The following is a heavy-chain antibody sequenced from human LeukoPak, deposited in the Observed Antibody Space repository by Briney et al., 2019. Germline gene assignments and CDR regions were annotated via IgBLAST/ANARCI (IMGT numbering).Heavy chain of an antibody. J-gene: IGHJ4*02. CDR3: ARDLMYYYDSVSYHFDY. V-gene: IGHV1-18*01. D-gene: IGHD3-22*01. CDR1: GYTFTSYG. CDR2: ISAYNGNT. Sequence: GASVKVSCKASGYTFTSYGISWVRQAPGQGLEWMGWISAYNGNTNDAQNFQGRLTMTADTSTSTAYMELRGLRSDDTAVYYCARDLMYYYDSVSYHFDYWGQGTLVTVSS.